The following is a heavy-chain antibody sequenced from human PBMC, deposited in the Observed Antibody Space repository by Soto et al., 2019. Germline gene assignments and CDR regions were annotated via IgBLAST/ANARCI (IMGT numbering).Heavy chain of an antibody. Sequence: GGSLRLSCAASGFTFSDYYMSWIRQAPGKGLEWVSYISSSGSTIYYADSVKGRFTISRDNAKNSLYLQMNSLRAEDTAVYYCARFFFCCITTCLLAVGYYHYYYMDVWGKGTPVTVSS. V-gene: IGHV3-11*01. CDR1: GFTFSDYY. CDR3: ARFFFCCITTCLLAVGYYHYYYMDV. J-gene: IGHJ6*03. CDR2: ISSSGSTI. D-gene: IGHD2-2*01.